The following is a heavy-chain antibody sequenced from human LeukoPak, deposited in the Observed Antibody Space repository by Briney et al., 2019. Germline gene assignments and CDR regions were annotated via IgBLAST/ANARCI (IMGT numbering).Heavy chain of an antibody. CDR1: GGSISSSSYF. D-gene: IGHD2-15*01. J-gene: IGHJ3*02. CDR3: ARLGGLGYCIRGPCNEPFDI. Sequence: PSETLSLTCTVSGGSISSSSYFWGWLRQPPGKGVEWIGHIYYSGSTYYNPSLRSRVAISVDTSKNQFSLKLSSVTAADTAVYYCARLGGLGYCIRGPCNEPFDIWGQGTMATVSS. V-gene: IGHV4-39*01. CDR2: IYYSGST.